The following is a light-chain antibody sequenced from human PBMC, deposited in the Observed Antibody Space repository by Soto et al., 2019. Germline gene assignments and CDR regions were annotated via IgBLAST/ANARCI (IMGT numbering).Light chain of an antibody. CDR3: SSYTSSSTYV. J-gene: IGLJ1*01. V-gene: IGLV2-14*01. Sequence: QSVLTQPASVSGSPGQPITISCTGTSSDGGGYNYVSWYQQHPGKAPKRMIYEVSNRPSGGSNGFSGSKSGNTASLTISGPQAEDEADYYCSSYTSSSTYVFGTGTKVTVL. CDR2: EVS. CDR1: SSDGGGYNY.